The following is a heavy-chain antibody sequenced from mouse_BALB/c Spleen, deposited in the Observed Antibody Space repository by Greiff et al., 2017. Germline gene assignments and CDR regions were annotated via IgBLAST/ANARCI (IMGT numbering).Heavy chain of an antibody. V-gene: IGHV3-6*02. CDR3: ARVYYYGSSYYFDY. CDR2: ISYDGSN. D-gene: IGHD1-1*01. CDR1: GYSITSGYY. J-gene: IGHJ2*01. Sequence: EVKLQESGPGLVKPSQSLSLTCSVTGYSITSGYYWNWIRQFPGNKLEWMGYISYDGSNNYNPSLKNRISITRDTSKNQFFLKLNSVTTEDTATYYCARVYYYGSSYYFDYWGQGTTLTVSS.